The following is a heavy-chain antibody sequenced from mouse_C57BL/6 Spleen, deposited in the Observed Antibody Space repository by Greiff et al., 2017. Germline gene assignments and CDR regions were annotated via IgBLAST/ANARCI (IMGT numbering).Heavy chain of an antibody. CDR3: ARLWSFDY. J-gene: IGHJ2*01. Sequence: VQLLQSGPGLVKPGASVKLSCKASGYTFNSYWMHWVKQRPGQGLEWIGNINPSNGGTNYNEKFKSKTTLTIDKSNSTAYMQISSLKSEDPAVYYGARLWSFDYWGQGTTLTVSS. V-gene: IGHV1-53*01. D-gene: IGHD6-1*01. CDR1: GYTFNSYW. CDR2: INPSNGGT.